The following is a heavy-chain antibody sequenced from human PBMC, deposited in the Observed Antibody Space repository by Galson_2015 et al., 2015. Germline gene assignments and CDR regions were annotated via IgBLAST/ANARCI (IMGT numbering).Heavy chain of an antibody. V-gene: IGHV3-11*01. CDR2: ISVSGKTI. CDR1: GFMFTDYY. Sequence: SLRLSCAASGFMFTDYYMNWIRRAPGKGLEWISHISVSGKTIYYADSVKGRFIISRDNANNSVYLQMNNLTPEDTAVYYCARNLHFYYGSRAFDHWGQGTLVTVSS. CDR3: ARNLHFYYGSRAFDH. D-gene: IGHD3-10*01. J-gene: IGHJ4*02.